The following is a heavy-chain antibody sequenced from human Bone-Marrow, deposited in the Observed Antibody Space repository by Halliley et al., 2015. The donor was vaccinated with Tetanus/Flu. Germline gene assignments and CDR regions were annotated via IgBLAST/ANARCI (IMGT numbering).Heavy chain of an antibody. V-gene: IGHV3-21*01. CDR2: I. Sequence: IYYADSVKGRFTISSDNAKNSLYLQMNSLGAEDTAVYYCARDNAKYYYGLGSYETTSPGVFDYWGQGTLVTVSS. J-gene: IGHJ4*02. D-gene: IGHD3-10*01. CDR3: ARDNAKYYYGLGSYETTSPGVFDY.